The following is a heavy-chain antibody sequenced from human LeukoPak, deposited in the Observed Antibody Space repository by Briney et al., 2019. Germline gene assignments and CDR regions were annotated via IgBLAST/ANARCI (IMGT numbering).Heavy chain of an antibody. D-gene: IGHD3-10*01. CDR1: GNTFSGYY. CDR3: ARGHRVTMVRGVIDLTY. Sequence: VASVKVSCKASGNTFSGYYMHWVRQAPGQGLEWMGWINPKSGGTNYAQKFQGRVTMTRDTSISTAYMELSRLRSDDTAVYYCARGHRVTMVRGVIDLTYWGQGTLVTVSS. CDR2: INPKSGGT. J-gene: IGHJ4*02. V-gene: IGHV1-2*02.